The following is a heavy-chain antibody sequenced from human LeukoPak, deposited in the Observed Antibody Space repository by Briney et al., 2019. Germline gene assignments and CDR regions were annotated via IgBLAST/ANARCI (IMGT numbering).Heavy chain of an antibody. V-gene: IGHV4-4*09. D-gene: IGHD1-1*01. CDR1: GGSISSYY. CDR3: ARRAGYDNWFDP. Sequence: PPETLSLTCTVSGGSISSYYWSWIRQPPGKGLEWIGYIYTSGSTNYNPSLKSRVTISVDTSKNQFSLKLSSVTAADTAVYYCARRAGYDNWFDPWGQGTLVTVSS. CDR2: IYTSGST. J-gene: IGHJ5*02.